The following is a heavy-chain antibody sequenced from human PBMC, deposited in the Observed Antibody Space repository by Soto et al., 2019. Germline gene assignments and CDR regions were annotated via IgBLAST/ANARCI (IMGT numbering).Heavy chain of an antibody. CDR1: GFTFSSHA. CDR3: SKSAVSGTYWYFDF. D-gene: IGHD2-2*01. CDR2: ISVGSIST. J-gene: IGHJ2*01. Sequence: GGSLRLSCTASGFTFSSHAMTWVRQAPGKGLEWVSAISVGSISTYYADSVRGRFTISRDNSKNTLYLQMNSLRVEDTAVYYCSKSAVSGTYWYFDFWGRGTLVTVSS. V-gene: IGHV3-23*01.